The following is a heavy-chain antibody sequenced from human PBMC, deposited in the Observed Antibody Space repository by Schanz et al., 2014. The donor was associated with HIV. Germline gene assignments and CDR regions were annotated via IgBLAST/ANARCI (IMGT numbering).Heavy chain of an antibody. V-gene: IGHV3-30*18. D-gene: IGHD3-22*01. Sequence: QVQLVESGGGVVQPGRSLRLSCAASGFTFDSYGIHWVRQAPGKGLEWVAVISYDGSNKKYADSVKGRFTISRDNSKNTVYLQLKSLRVEDTAVYYCAKDRNYYDSKYRGKGNYYYYYGMDVWGQGTTVTVSS. CDR2: ISYDGSNK. CDR1: GFTFDSYG. J-gene: IGHJ6*02. CDR3: AKDRNYYDSKYRGKGNYYYYYGMDV.